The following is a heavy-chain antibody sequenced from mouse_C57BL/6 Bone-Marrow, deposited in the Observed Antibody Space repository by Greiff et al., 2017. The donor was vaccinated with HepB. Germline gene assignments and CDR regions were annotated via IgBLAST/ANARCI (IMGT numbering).Heavy chain of an antibody. CDR2: INPNNGGT. CDR3: ARGAAMIKRWYFDV. J-gene: IGHJ1*03. Sequence: EVQLQQSGPELVKPGASVKISCKASGYTFTDYYMNWVKQSHGKSLEWIGDINPNNGGTSYNQKFKGKATLTVDKSSSTAYMELRSLTSEDSAVYYCARGAAMIKRWYFDVWGTGTTVTVSS. CDR1: GYTFTDYY. V-gene: IGHV1-26*01. D-gene: IGHD2-4*01.